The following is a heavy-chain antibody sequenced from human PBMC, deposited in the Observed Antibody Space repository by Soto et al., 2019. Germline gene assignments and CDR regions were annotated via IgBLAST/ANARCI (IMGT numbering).Heavy chain of an antibody. D-gene: IGHD1-26*01. CDR2: ISAYNGNT. J-gene: IGHJ4*02. Sequence: QGQLVQSGAEVKKPGASVKVSCKASGYTFTSYGISWVRQAPGQGLEWMGGISAYNGNTNYAQKLQGRVTMTTDTSTSIAYIELCSRRSYDTAVDDASRDSVWEQAYYWCEGNLETVSS. CDR1: GYTFTSYG. CDR3: SRDSVWEQAYY. V-gene: IGHV1-18*01.